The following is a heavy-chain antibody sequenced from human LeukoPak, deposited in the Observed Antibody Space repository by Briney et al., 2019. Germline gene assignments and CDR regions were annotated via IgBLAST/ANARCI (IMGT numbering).Heavy chain of an antibody. Sequence: PSETLSLTCTVSGGSISSSSYYWGWIRQPPGKGLEWIGSIYYSGSTYYNPSLKSRVTISVDTSKNQFSLKVSSVTAADTAVYYCARSMKGCSGGSCYPHLRPFTTIRYYMDVWGKGTTVTISS. CDR3: ARSMKGCSGGSCYPHLRPFTTIRYYMDV. J-gene: IGHJ6*03. CDR2: IYYSGST. CDR1: GGSISSSSYY. D-gene: IGHD2-15*01. V-gene: IGHV4-39*01.